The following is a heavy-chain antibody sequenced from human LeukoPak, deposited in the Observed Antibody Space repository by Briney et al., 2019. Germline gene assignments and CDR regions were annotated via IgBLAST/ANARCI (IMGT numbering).Heavy chain of an antibody. D-gene: IGHD6-19*01. V-gene: IGHV3-53*01. J-gene: IGHJ4*02. Sequence: GGSLRLSCAASGFSVGSNYMSWVRQAPGKGLEWVSVIYSGGTTYYADSVKGRFTISRDNAKNTVYLQMNSLRAEDTAVYYCARWYSSGWYSDYWGQGTLVTVSS. CDR3: ARWYSSGWYSDY. CDR1: GFSVGSNY. CDR2: IYSGGTT.